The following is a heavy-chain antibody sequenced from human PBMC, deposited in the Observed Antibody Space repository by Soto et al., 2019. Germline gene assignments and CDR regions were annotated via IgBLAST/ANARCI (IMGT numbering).Heavy chain of an antibody. Sequence: QVQLQQSGPGLVKPSQTLSLTCAISGDTVSSNTATWNWIRQSPSRGLEWLGRTFYRSKWYNDYAVSLTRRITIDPDTSKNQFSLQLKSVTPEDTAVYYCSRDLVTNTRGGGGMDVWGHGTTVTVSS. V-gene: IGHV6-1*01. CDR3: SRDLVTNTRGGGGMDV. CDR2: TFYRSKWYN. CDR1: GDTVSSNTAT. J-gene: IGHJ6*02. D-gene: IGHD3-16*01.